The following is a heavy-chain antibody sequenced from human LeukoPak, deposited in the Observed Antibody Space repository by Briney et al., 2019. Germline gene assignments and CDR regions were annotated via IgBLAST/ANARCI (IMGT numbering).Heavy chain of an antibody. V-gene: IGHV4-39*07. CDR3: ARGHFDWLSVSKINCFDP. D-gene: IGHD3-9*01. Sequence: SETLSLTCTVSGGSISSYYWGWIRQPPGKGLEWIGSIYHSGSTYYNPSLKSRVTISVDTSKNQFSLKLSSVTAADTAVYYCARGHFDWLSVSKINCFDPWGQGTLVTVS. CDR1: GGSISSYY. CDR2: IYHSGST. J-gene: IGHJ5*02.